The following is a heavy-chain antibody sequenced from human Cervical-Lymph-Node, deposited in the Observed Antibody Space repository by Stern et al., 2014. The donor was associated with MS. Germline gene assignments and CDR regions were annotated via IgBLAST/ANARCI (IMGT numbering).Heavy chain of an antibody. CDR3: ARGSFGAFAVVVAVNDTFDV. J-gene: IGHJ3*01. Sequence: QVQLMQSGAEVKKPGASVKVSCKASGYAFSDYYAHWVRLAPGQGLEWMGWINPNTGGTNYAQKFQGRVTMTRDTSISTVYMQLSGLTSDDTALYYCARGSFGAFAVVVAVNDTFDVWGLGTMVTVSS. CDR1: GYAFSDYY. D-gene: IGHD2-15*01. CDR2: INPNTGGT. V-gene: IGHV1-2*02.